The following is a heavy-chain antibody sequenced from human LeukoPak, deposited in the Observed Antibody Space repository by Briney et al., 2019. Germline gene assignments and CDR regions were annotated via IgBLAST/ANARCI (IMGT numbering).Heavy chain of an antibody. D-gene: IGHD3-16*02. J-gene: IGHJ5*01. CDR1: RFSFSSYG. CDR2: IWYDGSNK. V-gene: IGHV3-33*01. Sequence: GGSLRLSCVASRFSFSSYGLHWVRQAPGKGLEWVAFIWYDGSNKYFADSVKGRFTISRDNSKNTLYLQMNSLRAEDTAVYYCARDQGSYHWFDSWGQGTLVTVSS. CDR3: ARDQGSYHWFDS.